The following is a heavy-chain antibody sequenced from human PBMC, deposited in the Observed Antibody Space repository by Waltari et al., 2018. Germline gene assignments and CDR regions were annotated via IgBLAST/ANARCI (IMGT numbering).Heavy chain of an antibody. J-gene: IGHJ6*03. CDR2: IYTSGST. CDR3: ARVAMVRGVSDYYYYMDV. V-gene: IGHV4-61*02. D-gene: IGHD3-10*01. Sequence: ESGPGLVKPSQTLSLTCTVSGGSISSGSYYWSWIRQPAGKGLEWIGRIYTSGSTNYNPSLKSRVTISVDTSKNQFSLKLSSVTAADTAVYYCARVAMVRGVSDYYYYMDVWGKGTTVTVSS. CDR1: GGSISSGSYY.